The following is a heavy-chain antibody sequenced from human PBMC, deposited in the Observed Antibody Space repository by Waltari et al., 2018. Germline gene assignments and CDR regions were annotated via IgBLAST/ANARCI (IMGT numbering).Heavy chain of an antibody. J-gene: IGHJ4*02. CDR2: IYYSGST. CDR1: GGSISSHY. V-gene: IGHV4-59*11. D-gene: IGHD6-13*01. Sequence: QVQLQESGPGLVKPSETLSLTCTVSGGSISSHYWSWIRQPPGKGLEWIGYIYYSGSTNYNPSRKSRVTISVDTSKNQFSLKLSSVTAADTAVYYCARTILAAADSLSPYFDYWGQGTLVTVSS. CDR3: ARTILAAADSLSPYFDY.